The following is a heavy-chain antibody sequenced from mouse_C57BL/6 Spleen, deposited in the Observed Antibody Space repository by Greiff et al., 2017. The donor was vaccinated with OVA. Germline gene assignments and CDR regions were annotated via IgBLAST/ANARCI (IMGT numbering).Heavy chain of an antibody. J-gene: IGHJ2*01. CDR1: GFTFSDYG. D-gene: IGHD1-1*01. V-gene: IGHV5-17*01. CDR3: ARGGSSYGYYFDY. CDR2: ISSGSSTI. Sequence: EVQLVESGGGLVKPGGSLKLSCAASGFTFSDYGMHWVRQAPEKGLEWVAYISSGSSTIYYADTVKGRFTISRDNAKNTLFLQMTSLRSEDTAMYYCARGGSSYGYYFDYWGQGTTLTVSS.